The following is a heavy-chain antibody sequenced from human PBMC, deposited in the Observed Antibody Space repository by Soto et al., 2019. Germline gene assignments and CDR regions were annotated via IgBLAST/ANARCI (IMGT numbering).Heavy chain of an antibody. CDR1: GGSFSGYY. CDR3: ARGFGSSWYYWFDP. J-gene: IGHJ5*02. V-gene: IGHV4-34*01. Sequence: SETLSLTCAVYGGSFSGYYWSWIRQPPGKGLEWIEEINHSGSTNYNPSRKSRVTISVDTSKNQFSLKLSSVTAAATAVYYCARGFGSSWYYWFDPWGQGTLVTVSS. D-gene: IGHD6-13*01. CDR2: INHSGST.